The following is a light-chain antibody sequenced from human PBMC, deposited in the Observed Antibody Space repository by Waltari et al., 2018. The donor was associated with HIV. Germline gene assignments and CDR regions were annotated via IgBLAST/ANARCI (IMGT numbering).Light chain of an antibody. V-gene: IGKV3-15*01. Sequence: EIVMTQSPATRSVSPGERATLSCRASQSVSSNVAWYQQKPGQAPRLLIYGASTRATGVPARFSGSGSGTEFTLTISSLQSEDFAVYYCQQYSNRPPRTFGQGTKVEVK. CDR1: QSVSSN. CDR3: QQYSNRPPRT. CDR2: GAS. J-gene: IGKJ1*01.